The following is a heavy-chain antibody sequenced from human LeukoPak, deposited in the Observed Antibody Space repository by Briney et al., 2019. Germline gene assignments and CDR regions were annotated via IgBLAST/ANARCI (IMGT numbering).Heavy chain of an antibody. V-gene: IGHV3-23*01. CDR2: ISSSGGGT. Sequence: GGSLRLSCAASGFTFGNYAMSWVRQAPGRGLQWVSAISSSGGGTYYANSVKGRFTISRDNSKNTVHLQMNSLRAEDTAVYYCARDRSSGWYYGWYFGLWGRGTLVTVSS. CDR3: ARDRSSGWYYGWYFGL. D-gene: IGHD6-19*01. CDR1: GFTFGNYA. J-gene: IGHJ2*01.